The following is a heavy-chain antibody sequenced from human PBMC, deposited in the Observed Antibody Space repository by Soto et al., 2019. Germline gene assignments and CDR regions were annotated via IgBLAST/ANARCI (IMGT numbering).Heavy chain of an antibody. CDR2: ISWNSGSI. CDR1: GFTFDDYA. V-gene: IGHV3-9*01. J-gene: IGHJ4*02. D-gene: IGHD6-19*01. Sequence: EVQLVESGGGLVQPGRSLRLSCAASGFTFDDYAMHWVRQAPGKGLEWVSGISWNSGSIGYADSVKGRFTISRDNAKNSLYLQMNSLRAEDTALYYCAKDNKARWIAVAGINYFDYWGQGTLVTVSS. CDR3: AKDNKARWIAVAGINYFDY.